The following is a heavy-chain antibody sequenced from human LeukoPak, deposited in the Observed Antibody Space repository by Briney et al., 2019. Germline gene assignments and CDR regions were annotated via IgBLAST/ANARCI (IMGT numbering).Heavy chain of an antibody. CDR1: GYSFTSYW. J-gene: IGHJ3*02. Sequence: GESLKISCKGSGYSFTSYWIGWVRQMPGKGLEWTGIIYPGDSDTRYSPSFQGQVTISADKSISTAYLQWSSLKASDTAMYYCARRDVVVVAARLGAFDIWGQGTMVTVSS. D-gene: IGHD2-15*01. CDR2: IYPGDSDT. CDR3: ARRDVVVVAARLGAFDI. V-gene: IGHV5-51*01.